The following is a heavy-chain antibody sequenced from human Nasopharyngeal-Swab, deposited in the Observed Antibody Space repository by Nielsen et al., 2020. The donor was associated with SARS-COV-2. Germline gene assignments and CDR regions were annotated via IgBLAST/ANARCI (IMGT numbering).Heavy chain of an antibody. Sequence: GESLKIYFQASGFTFKSYCMPWVRQAPGKGLEWVSSISSSSSYMYYADSVKGRFTISRDNANNSLYLQMNSLRAEDTAVYYCALWFGELLNYHGMDAWGQGTTVTVSS. CDR3: ALWFGELLNYHGMDA. J-gene: IGHJ6*02. CDR1: GFTFKSYC. CDR2: ISSSSSYM. D-gene: IGHD3-10*01. V-gene: IGHV3-21*01.